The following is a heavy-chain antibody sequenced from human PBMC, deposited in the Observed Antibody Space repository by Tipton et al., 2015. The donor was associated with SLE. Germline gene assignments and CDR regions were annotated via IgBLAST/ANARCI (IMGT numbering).Heavy chain of an antibody. J-gene: IGHJ4*02. CDR2: INYGGST. CDR3: ARGRVGGYDYFDY. V-gene: IGHV4-31*03. CDR1: GGSIRSDDYY. D-gene: IGHD5-12*01. Sequence: TLSLTCTVSGGSIRSDDYYWTWIRQHPGKGLEWIGHINYGGSTYYKPSLKSRLTISVDTSKNQFSLKLSSVTAADTSVYFCARGRVGGYDYFDYRGQETLVTVSS.